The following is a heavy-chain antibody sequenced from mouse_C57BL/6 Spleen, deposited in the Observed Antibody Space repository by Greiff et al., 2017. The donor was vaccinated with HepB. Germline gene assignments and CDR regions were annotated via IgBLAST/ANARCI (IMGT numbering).Heavy chain of an antibody. D-gene: IGHD1-1*01. Sequence: QVQLQQSGAELVRPGASVTLSCKASGYTFTDYEMHWVKQTPVHGLEWIGAIDPETGGTAYNQKFKGKAILTADKSSSTAYMELRSLTSEDSAVYYCTRVTTNAMDYWGQGTSVTVSS. J-gene: IGHJ4*01. CDR2: IDPETGGT. CDR1: GYTFTDYE. CDR3: TRVTTNAMDY. V-gene: IGHV1-15*01.